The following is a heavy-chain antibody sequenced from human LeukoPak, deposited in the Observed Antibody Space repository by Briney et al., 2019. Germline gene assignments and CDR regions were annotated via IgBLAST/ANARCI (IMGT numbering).Heavy chain of an antibody. Sequence: SETLSLTCTVSGGSISSSSYYWGWIRQPPGKGLEWIGEINHSGSTNYNPSLKGRVTISVDTSKNQFSLKLSSVTAADTAVYYCARDKIAAAGIGWFDPWGQGTLVTVSS. CDR2: INHSGST. CDR1: GGSISSSSYY. V-gene: IGHV4-39*07. CDR3: ARDKIAAAGIGWFDP. J-gene: IGHJ5*02. D-gene: IGHD6-13*01.